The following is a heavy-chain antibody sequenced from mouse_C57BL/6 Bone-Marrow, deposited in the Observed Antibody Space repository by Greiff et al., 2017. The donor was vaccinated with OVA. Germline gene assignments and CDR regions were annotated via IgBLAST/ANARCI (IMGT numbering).Heavy chain of an antibody. CDR3: ARLELTGTAYAMDY. CDR2: IYPRSGNT. J-gene: IGHJ4*01. D-gene: IGHD4-1*01. CDR1: GYTFTSYG. V-gene: IGHV1-81*01. Sequence: QLQQSGAELARPGASVKLSCKASGYTFTSYGISWVKQRTGQGLEWIGEIYPRSGNTYYNEKFKGKATLTADKSSSTAYMELRSLTSEDSAVYFCARLELTGTAYAMDYWGQGTSVTVSS.